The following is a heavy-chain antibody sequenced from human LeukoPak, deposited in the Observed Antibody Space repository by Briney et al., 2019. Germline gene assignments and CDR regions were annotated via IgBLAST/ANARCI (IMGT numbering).Heavy chain of an antibody. CDR1: GFTFDNYS. J-gene: IGHJ1*01. Sequence: GGSLTLSCAASGFTFDNYSIHWVRQAPGEGLEWVSLISGDGGSTYYADSMKGRFTISRDNSKNSLYLQMNSLRTEDTVLYYCARDSQEFFQHWGQGTLVTVSS. V-gene: IGHV3-43*02. CDR3: ARDSQEFFQH. CDR2: ISGDGGST. D-gene: IGHD3-3*01.